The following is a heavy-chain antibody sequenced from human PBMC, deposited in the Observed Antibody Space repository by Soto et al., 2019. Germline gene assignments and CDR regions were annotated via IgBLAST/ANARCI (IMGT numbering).Heavy chain of an antibody. CDR1: GFSFTIFG. CDR2: ISSGSTTI. Sequence: EVKLMQSGGGLVKPGGSLRLSCATTGFSFTIFGMHWVRQAPGRGLELIAFISSGSTTIKYADSVRGRDTVSRDNAKSSLFLQIDSPRDEDTGVYYCAGEGELAGTWGILGHWGQGDQVTVSS. CDR3: AGEGELAGTWGILGH. J-gene: IGHJ4*02. V-gene: IGHV3-48*02. D-gene: IGHD6-19*01.